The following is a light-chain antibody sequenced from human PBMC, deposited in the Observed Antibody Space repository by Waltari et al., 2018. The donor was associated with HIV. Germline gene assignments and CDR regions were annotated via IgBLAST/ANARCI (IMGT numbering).Light chain of an antibody. V-gene: IGKV3-15*01. CDR2: GAS. CDR3: LQYGSWPWT. Sequence: EVVMRQSPATLSVSPGERLTLSCRASQSVGTSLAWYQQKPGQTPRLLVYGASARFTSVPARFSGSGSGTKFTLTVTSLQSEDFAFYYCLQYGSWPWTFGQGTKVEIK. CDR1: QSVGTS. J-gene: IGKJ1*01.